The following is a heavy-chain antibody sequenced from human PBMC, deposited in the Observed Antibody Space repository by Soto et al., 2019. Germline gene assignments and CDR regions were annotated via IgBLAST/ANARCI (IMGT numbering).Heavy chain of an antibody. CDR2: ISSSSSYI. V-gene: IGHV3-21*01. D-gene: IGHD2-8*01. Sequence: GGSLRLSCAASGFPFSSYSMNWVRQAPGKGLEWVSSISSSSSYIYYADSVKGRFTISRDNAKNSLYLQMNSLRAEDTAVYYCARGHICSNGICYEGIFEYWGQGAMVTVSS. J-gene: IGHJ4*02. CDR1: GFPFSSYS. CDR3: ARGHICSNGICYEGIFEY.